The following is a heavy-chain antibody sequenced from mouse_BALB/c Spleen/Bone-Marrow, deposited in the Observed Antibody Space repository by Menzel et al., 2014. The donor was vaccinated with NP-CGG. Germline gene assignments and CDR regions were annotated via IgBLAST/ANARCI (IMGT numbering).Heavy chain of an antibody. J-gene: IGHJ3*01. V-gene: IGHV4-1*02. Sequence: EVQPVESGGGLVQPGGSLKLSCAASGFDFSRYWMSWVRQAPGKGLEWIGEINPDSSTINYTPSLKDKFIISRDNAKNALYLQMSKVRSEDTALYYCERLSYYGRFAYWGQGTLVTVSA. D-gene: IGHD1-1*01. CDR3: ERLSYYGRFAY. CDR1: GFDFSRYW. CDR2: INPDSSTI.